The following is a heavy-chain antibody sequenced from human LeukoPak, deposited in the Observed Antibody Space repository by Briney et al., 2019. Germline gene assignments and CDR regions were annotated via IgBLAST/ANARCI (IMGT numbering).Heavy chain of an antibody. CDR2: IWNDGSNK. CDR1: GFTFSTYG. CDR3: ARRDCDSIKCRGSNWFDP. D-gene: IGHD3-22*01. Sequence: GRSLRLSCAASGFTFSTYGIHWVRQAPGKGLEWVAVIWNDGSNKFYADSVKGRFTISRDNAKNSLYLQMNSLRAEDTAVYYCARRDCDSIKCRGSNWFDPWGQGTLDSVSS. V-gene: IGHV3-33*01. J-gene: IGHJ5*02.